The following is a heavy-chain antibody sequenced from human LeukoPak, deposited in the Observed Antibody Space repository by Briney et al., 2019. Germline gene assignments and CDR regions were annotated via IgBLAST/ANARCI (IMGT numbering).Heavy chain of an antibody. D-gene: IGHD6-13*01. Sequence: PGGSLRLSCAASGFTFSSYAMSWVRQAPGKGLEWVSAISGSGGSTYYADSVKGRFTISRDNSKNTLYLQMNSLRAEDTAVYYCAKVSEGIAAVQKKRGFDYWGQGTLVTVSS. CDR3: AKVSEGIAAVQKKRGFDY. CDR2: ISGSGGST. V-gene: IGHV3-23*01. J-gene: IGHJ4*02. CDR1: GFTFSSYA.